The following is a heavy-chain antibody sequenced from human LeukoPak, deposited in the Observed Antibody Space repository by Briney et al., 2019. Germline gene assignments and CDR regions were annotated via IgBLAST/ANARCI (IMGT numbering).Heavy chain of an antibody. J-gene: IGHJ5*02. D-gene: IGHD1-26*01. V-gene: IGHV4-34*01. CDR2: INHSGST. CDR3: ARGGVGATHWWSDVNWFDP. Sequence: SETLSLTCAVYGGSFSGYYWSWIRQPPGKGLGWIGEINHSGSTNYNPSLKSRVTISVDTSKNQFSLKLSSVTAADTAVYYCARGGVGATHWWSDVNWFDPWSQGTLVTVSS. CDR1: GGSFSGYY.